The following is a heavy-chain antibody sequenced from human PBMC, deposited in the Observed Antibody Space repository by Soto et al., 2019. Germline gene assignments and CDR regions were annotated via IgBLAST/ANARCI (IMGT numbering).Heavy chain of an antibody. D-gene: IGHD6-13*01. CDR1: GYSFTTYW. CDR2: IYPGDSDT. CDR3: ARRIAARRNYDAFDI. Sequence: KISCKGSGYSFTTYWIGWVRQMPGKGLEWMGIIYPGDSDTRYSPSFQGQFTISADKSISTAYLQWSSLKASDTAMYYCARRIAARRNYDAFDIWGQGTMVTVSS. J-gene: IGHJ3*02. V-gene: IGHV5-51*01.